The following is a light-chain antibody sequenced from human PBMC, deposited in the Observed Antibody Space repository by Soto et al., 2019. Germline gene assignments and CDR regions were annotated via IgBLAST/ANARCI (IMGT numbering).Light chain of an antibody. J-gene: IGLJ2*01. Sequence: QSVLTQPASVSGSPGQSITISCTGTSSDVGSYNLVSWYQQHPGKAPKLMIYEGSKRPSGVSNRFSVSKSGNTASLTISGLQAEDEADYYCCSNAGSSTVVFGGGTKLTVL. CDR2: EGS. V-gene: IGLV2-23*01. CDR3: CSNAGSSTVV. CDR1: SSDVGSYNL.